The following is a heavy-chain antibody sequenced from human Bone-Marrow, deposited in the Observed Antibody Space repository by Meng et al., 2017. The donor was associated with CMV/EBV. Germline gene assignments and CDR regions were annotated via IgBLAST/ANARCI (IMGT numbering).Heavy chain of an antibody. Sequence: QVQLAHSGAEVTKPGASGRVSCTASGYTFTGYYMHWVRQAPGQGLEWMGWINPNSGGTNYAQKFQGRVTMTRDTSISTAYMELSRLRSDDTAVYYCARGGGYSSSWPLGYWGQGTLVTVSS. CDR3: ARGGGYSSSWPLGY. D-gene: IGHD6-13*01. V-gene: IGHV1-2*02. J-gene: IGHJ4*02. CDR1: GYTFTGYY. CDR2: INPNSGGT.